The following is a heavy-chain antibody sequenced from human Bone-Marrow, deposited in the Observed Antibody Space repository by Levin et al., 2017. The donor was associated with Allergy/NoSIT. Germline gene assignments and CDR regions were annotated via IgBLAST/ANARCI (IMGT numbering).Heavy chain of an antibody. CDR3: ATAGSYRLDY. J-gene: IGHJ4*02. Sequence: GGSLRLSCAASGFSFSTTWMHWVRQVPGKGLMWVSRMNSDGRTTNYADSVRGRITISRDNAKEILYLQIDSLRAEDTAVYYCATAGSYRLDYWGQGTLVTVSS. V-gene: IGHV3-74*01. CDR2: MNSDGRTT. D-gene: IGHD3-16*02. CDR1: GFSFSTTW.